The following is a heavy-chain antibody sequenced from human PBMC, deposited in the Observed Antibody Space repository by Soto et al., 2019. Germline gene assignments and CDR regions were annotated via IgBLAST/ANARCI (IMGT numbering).Heavy chain of an antibody. J-gene: IGHJ5*02. CDR2: INAGNGNT. CDR1: GYTLTSNA. V-gene: IGHV1-3*01. Sequence: ASAKASCKASGYTLTSNAMHSVRQAPGQRLEWMGWINAGNGNTKYSQKFQGRVTITRDTSASTAYMELSSLRSEDTAVYYCARNSGGFDPWGQGTLVT. D-gene: IGHD2-8*02. CDR3: ARNSGGFDP.